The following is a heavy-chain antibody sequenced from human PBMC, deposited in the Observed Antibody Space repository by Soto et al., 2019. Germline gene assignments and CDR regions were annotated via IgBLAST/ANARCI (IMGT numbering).Heavy chain of an antibody. Sequence: QVQLVQSGAEVKKPGASVKVSCKASGYTFTSYDINWVRQATGQGLEWMGWMNPNSGNTGYAQKFQGRVTMTRNTSISTAYMELSSLRSEDTAVYYCARAVVVPAARAYYYYGMDVWGQGTTVTVSS. CDR3: ARAVVVPAARAYYYYGMDV. CDR1: GYTFTSYD. CDR2: MNPNSGNT. D-gene: IGHD2-2*01. V-gene: IGHV1-8*01. J-gene: IGHJ6*02.